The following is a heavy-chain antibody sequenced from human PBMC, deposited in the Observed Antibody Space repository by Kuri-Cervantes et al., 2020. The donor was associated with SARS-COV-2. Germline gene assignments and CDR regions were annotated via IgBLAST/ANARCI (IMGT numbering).Heavy chain of an antibody. CDR3: AKDPKLNDYGDYFDY. CDR2: IQHDGSNK. CDR1: GFTFSDYG. V-gene: IGHV3-30*02. D-gene: IGHD4-17*01. Sequence: GESLKISCAASGFTFSDYGMQWVRQAPGKGLEWVAFIQHDGSNKYYADSVKDRFTISRDYSRDTLYLQMNSLRAEDTAVYYCAKDPKLNDYGDYFDYWGQGALVTVSS. J-gene: IGHJ4*02.